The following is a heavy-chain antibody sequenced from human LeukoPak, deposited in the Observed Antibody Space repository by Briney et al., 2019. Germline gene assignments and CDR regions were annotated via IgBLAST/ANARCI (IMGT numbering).Heavy chain of an antibody. CDR3: ARGLSIAAAGVGTFDY. V-gene: IGHV1-2*02. CDR2: INPNTGGT. D-gene: IGHD6-13*01. CDR1: GYTFTGYY. J-gene: IGHJ4*02. Sequence: ASVKVSCKASGYTFTGYYMHWVRQAPGQGLEWMGWINPNTGGTNYAQKFQGRVTMTRDTSISTAYMDLSRLRSDDTAVYYCARGLSIAAAGVGTFDYWGQGTLVTVSS.